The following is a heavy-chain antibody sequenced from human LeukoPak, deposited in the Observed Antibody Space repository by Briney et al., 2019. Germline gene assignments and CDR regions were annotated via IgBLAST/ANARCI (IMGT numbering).Heavy chain of an antibody. CDR1: GFTFTNYW. Sequence: PGGSLRLSCVASGFTFTNYWVSWIRQAPGKGLEWVANINENGREKYYVDSVRGRFTISRDNAKNSLCLQMNSLRAEDTAVYYCARSDLPGTVDYLGQGTLVTVSS. V-gene: IGHV3-7*01. CDR2: INENGREK. D-gene: IGHD6-13*01. CDR3: ARSDLPGTVDY. J-gene: IGHJ4*02.